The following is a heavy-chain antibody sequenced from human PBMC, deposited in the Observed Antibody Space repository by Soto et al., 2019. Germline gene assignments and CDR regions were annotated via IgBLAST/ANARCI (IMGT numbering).Heavy chain of an antibody. CDR1: GYTFTSYA. V-gene: IGHV1-3*01. CDR3: ARDPVYSYGYN. CDR2: INAGNFNT. Sequence: ASVKVSCKASGYTFTSYAMHLVRQAPVQILELIVWINAGNFNTKYSQKFQGRFTITMYTSAITSYIELIILRSEDTAVYYCARDPVYSYGYNWGQGTLVTVSS. J-gene: IGHJ4*02. D-gene: IGHD5-18*01.